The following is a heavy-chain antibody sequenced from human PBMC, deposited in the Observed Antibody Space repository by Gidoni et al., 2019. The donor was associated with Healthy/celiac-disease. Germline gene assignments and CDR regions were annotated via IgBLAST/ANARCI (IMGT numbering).Heavy chain of an antibody. CDR2: ISYDGSNK. V-gene: IGHV3-30*18. Sequence: QVQLVESGGGVVQPGRSLRLSCAASGLTFSSYGMHGVRQAPGKGLEWVAVISYDGSNKYYADSVKGRFTISRDNSKNTLYLQMNSLRAEDTAVYYCAKDGAARSKMGGMDVWGQGTTVTVSS. CDR3: AKDGAARSKMGGMDV. D-gene: IGHD6-6*01. J-gene: IGHJ6*02. CDR1: GLTFSSYG.